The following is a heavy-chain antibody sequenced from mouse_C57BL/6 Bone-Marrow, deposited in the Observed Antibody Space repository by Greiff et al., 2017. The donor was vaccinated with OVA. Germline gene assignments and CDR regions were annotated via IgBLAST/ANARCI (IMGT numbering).Heavy chain of an antibody. CDR3: ARNYYGSSPYFDD. Sequence: QVQLQQSGAELVKPGASVKMSCKASGYTFTSYWITWVKQRPGQGLEWIGDIYPGSGSTNYNEKFKSQATLTVDTSSSTAYMQLSSLTSEDSAVYYCARNYYGSSPYFDDWGQGTTLTVSS. V-gene: IGHV1-55*01. D-gene: IGHD1-1*01. J-gene: IGHJ2*01. CDR2: IYPGSGST. CDR1: GYTFTSYW.